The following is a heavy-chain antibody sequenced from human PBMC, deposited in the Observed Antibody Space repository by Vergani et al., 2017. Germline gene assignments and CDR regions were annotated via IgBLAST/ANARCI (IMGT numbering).Heavy chain of an antibody. CDR1: GYTFTSYA. V-gene: IGHV7-4-1*02. CDR2: INTNTGNP. Sequence: QVQLVQSGSELKKPGASVKVSCKASGYTFTSYAMNWVRQAPGQGLEWMGWINTNTGNPTYAQGFTGRFVFSLDTSVSTAYLQISSLKAEDTAVYYCAREVTYYYDSSGSNDRLNWFDPWGQGTLVTVSS. CDR3: AREVTYYYDSSGSNDRLNWFDP. J-gene: IGHJ5*02. D-gene: IGHD3-22*01.